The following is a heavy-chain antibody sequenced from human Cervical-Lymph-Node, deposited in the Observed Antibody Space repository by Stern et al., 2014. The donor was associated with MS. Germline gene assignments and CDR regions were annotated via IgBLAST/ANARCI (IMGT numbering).Heavy chain of an antibody. CDR2: VLNDGSKE. Sequence: VQLVESGGGVVQPGRSLRLSCVASGLTFSTSVMHWVRQAPGKGLEWVSVVLNDGSKEHFTESVKGRFSTSRDTAKNTLHLQMSSLRAEDTAVYFCATSTASDAFDIWGQGTLVTVSS. CDR1: GLTFSTSV. V-gene: IGHV3-33*01. CDR3: ATSTASDAFDI. D-gene: IGHD2/OR15-2a*01. J-gene: IGHJ3*02.